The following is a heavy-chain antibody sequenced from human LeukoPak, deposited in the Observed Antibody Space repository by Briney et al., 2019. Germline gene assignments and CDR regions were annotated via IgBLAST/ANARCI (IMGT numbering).Heavy chain of an antibody. D-gene: IGHD1-20*01. J-gene: IGHJ4*02. V-gene: IGHV3-13*01. CDR1: GFTFSNYD. Sequence: GGSLRLSCAASGFTFSNYDMHWVRQPPGKGLEWVSAIGTAGNTYYPGSVKGRFTISRKNAKNPLYLQMNSRRAGDTAVYYCTRVSREEYNWKHYVYWGQGTLVTVSS. CDR3: TRVSREEYNWKHYVY. CDR2: IGTAGNT.